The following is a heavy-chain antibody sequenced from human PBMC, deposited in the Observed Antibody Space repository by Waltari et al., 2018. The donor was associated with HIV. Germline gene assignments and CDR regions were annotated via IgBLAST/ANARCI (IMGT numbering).Heavy chain of an antibody. J-gene: IGHJ6*02. D-gene: IGHD1-26*01. CDR2: IYYTGTT. CDR1: GTSITTYN. V-gene: IGHV4-59*12. CDR3: AKGKGGMDV. Sequence: QVRLRESGPGLVKPSETLSLTCSVSGTSITTYNWSWVRRPPGKKLEWIGYIYYTGTTDFNPSLKSRVTMSIDTSKNQFSLNLSSMTAADTAVYYCAKGKGGMDVWGQGTTVTVSS.